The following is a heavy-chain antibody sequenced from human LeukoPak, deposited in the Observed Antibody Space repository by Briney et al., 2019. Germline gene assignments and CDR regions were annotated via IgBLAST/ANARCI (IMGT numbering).Heavy chain of an antibody. Sequence: ASVKVSCKASGGTFSSYAISWVRQAPGQGLEWMGGIIPIFGTANYAQKFQGRVTITADESTSTAYMELSNLRSEDTAVYYCARDALITMVRGVTLDYWGQGTLVTVSS. V-gene: IGHV1-69*13. D-gene: IGHD3-10*01. J-gene: IGHJ4*02. CDR1: GGTFSSYA. CDR2: IIPIFGTA. CDR3: ARDALITMVRGVTLDY.